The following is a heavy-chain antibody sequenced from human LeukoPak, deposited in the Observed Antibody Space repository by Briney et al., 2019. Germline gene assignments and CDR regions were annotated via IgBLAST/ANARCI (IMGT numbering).Heavy chain of an antibody. CDR1: GDSVSSNSGA. J-gene: IGHJ4*02. D-gene: IGHD3-10*01. V-gene: IGHV6-1*01. Sequence: ASQTLSLTCAISGDSVSSNSGAWNWIRQSPSRGLEWLGRTYYRSKWYNDYAVSVKSRISINPDTYKNQFSLQLYSVTPEDTAVYFCARATSPIRFGQFNIDYWGQGTLVTVSS. CDR2: TYYRSKWYN. CDR3: ARATSPIRFGQFNIDY.